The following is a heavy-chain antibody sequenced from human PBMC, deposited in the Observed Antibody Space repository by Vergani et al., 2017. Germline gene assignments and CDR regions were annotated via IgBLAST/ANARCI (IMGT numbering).Heavy chain of an antibody. D-gene: IGHD3-9*01. J-gene: IGHJ4*02. CDR2: INPSGGHT. CDR1: GYTFSNYY. Sequence: QVQVVQSGAEVKKSGASVKVSCKTSGYTFSNYYMHWVRQAPGQGLEWMGIINPSGGHTNYAQKFPGRVTMTRDPSTSTVYMELRSLRSEDTAIYYGARGDYGILTGYGYWGQGTLVTVSA. CDR3: ARGDYGILTGYGY. V-gene: IGHV1-46*03.